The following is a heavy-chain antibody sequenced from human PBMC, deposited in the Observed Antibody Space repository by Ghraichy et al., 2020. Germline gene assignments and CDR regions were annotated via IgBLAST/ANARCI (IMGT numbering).Heavy chain of an antibody. CDR3: ARDPYGG. CDR2: IYSTGST. CDR1: GDSINNYY. D-gene: IGHD4-23*01. J-gene: IGHJ4*02. Sequence: SETLSLTCSVSGDSINNYYWSWIRQPAGKGLEWIGRIYSTGSTNYNPSLKSRVTMSVDTSKNQFSLNLSSVTAADTAVYYCARDPYGGWGQGTLVTVSS. V-gene: IGHV4-4*07.